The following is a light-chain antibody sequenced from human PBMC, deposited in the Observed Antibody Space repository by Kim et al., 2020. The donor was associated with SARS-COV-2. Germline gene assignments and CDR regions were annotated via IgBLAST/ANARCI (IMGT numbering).Light chain of an antibody. CDR1: SLRSYY. J-gene: IGLJ1*01. Sequence: GQTVRITWQGDSLRSYYASWYQQKPGQAPLLVIYAKTNRPSGIPDRFSGSSSGNTASLTITGAQAEDEADYYCFSRDTDGPHNYVFGTGTKVTVL. CDR3: FSRDTDGPHNYV. CDR2: AKT. V-gene: IGLV3-19*01.